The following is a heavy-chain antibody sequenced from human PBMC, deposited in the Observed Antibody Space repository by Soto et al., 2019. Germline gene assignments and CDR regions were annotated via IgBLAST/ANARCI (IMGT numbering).Heavy chain of an antibody. CDR1: GASIRSYH. CDR3: AKDVSSRRWFDP. D-gene: IGHD3-16*01. CDR2: MQHTGNT. Sequence: QVQLQESGPGLVKPSETLSLTCAVSGASIRSYHWSWIRQPAGKGLEWIGRMQHTGNTNYNPSLKSRVTMSVDTSKTQISLKMTSVTAADTAVYFCAKDVSSRRWFDPWGQGILVIVPS. J-gene: IGHJ5*02. V-gene: IGHV4-4*07.